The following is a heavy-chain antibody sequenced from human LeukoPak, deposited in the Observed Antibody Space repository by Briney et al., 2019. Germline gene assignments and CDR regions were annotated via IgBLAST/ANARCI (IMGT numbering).Heavy chain of an antibody. J-gene: IGHJ4*02. CDR2: INHSGST. Sequence: TSETLSLTCAVYGGSFSGYYWSWIRQPPGKGLEWIGEINHSGSTNYNPSLKSRVTISVVTAKNQLSLKLSSVTAADTAVYYCARVAGGTLRGYSYGLRSNFDYWGQGTLVTVSS. D-gene: IGHD5-18*01. CDR3: ARVAGGTLRGYSYGLRSNFDY. V-gene: IGHV4-34*01. CDR1: GGSFSGYY.